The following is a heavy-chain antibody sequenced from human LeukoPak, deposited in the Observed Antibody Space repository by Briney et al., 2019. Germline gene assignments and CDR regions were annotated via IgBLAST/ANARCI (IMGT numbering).Heavy chain of an antibody. CDR1: GFTFSSYS. D-gene: IGHD6-13*01. V-gene: IGHV3-21*01. CDR3: ARDIVSSSWHGDDTQFDY. CDR2: ISSSSSYI. J-gene: IGHJ4*02. Sequence: GGSLRLSCAASGFTFSSYSMNWVRQAPGKGLEWVSSISSSSSYIYYADSVKGRFTISRDNAKNSLYLQMNSLRAEDTAVYYCARDIVSSSWHGDDTQFDYRGQGTLVTVSS.